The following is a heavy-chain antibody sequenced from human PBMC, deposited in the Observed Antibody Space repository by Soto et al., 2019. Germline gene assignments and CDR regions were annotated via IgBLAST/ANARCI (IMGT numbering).Heavy chain of an antibody. V-gene: IGHV3-23*01. CDR3: AKSQWNIVVVPAAISWFDP. Sequence: PWGSLRLSCPSSGFTFSSYAMSWVRQAPGKGLGWVSAISGSGGSTYYADSVKGRFTISRDNSKNTLYLQMNSLRAEDTAVYYCAKSQWNIVVVPAAISWFDPWGQGTLVTVSS. D-gene: IGHD2-2*01. J-gene: IGHJ5*02. CDR1: GFTFSSYA. CDR2: ISGSGGST.